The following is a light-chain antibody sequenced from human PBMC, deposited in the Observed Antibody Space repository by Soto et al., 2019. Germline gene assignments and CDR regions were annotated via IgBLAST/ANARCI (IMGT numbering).Light chain of an antibody. CDR2: GAS. Sequence: EIVLTQSPGTLSLSPGERATLSCRASQSVSSSFLAWYQQKPGQAPRLLIYGASSRATGIPDTFSGSGSGTDFTLTISRLEPEDFAVYYCQQCGSSSWTFGQGTKVEIK. CDR3: QQCGSSSWT. V-gene: IGKV3-20*01. J-gene: IGKJ1*01. CDR1: QSVSSSF.